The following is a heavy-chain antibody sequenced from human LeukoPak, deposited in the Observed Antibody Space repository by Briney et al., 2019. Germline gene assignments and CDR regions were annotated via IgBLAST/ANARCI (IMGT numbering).Heavy chain of an antibody. CDR3: ARAPYGDNGYTAEAADY. CDR1: GFTVSRNY. V-gene: IGHV3-53*01. J-gene: IGHJ4*02. D-gene: IGHD3-16*01. Sequence: GGSLRLSCAASGFTVSRNYMSWVRQAPGKGLEWVSVLYSDGSTYHADSVKGRFTISRDNSKNTLYLQMNSLRADDTAVYYCARAPYGDNGYTAEAADYWGQGTLVTVSS. CDR2: LYSDGST.